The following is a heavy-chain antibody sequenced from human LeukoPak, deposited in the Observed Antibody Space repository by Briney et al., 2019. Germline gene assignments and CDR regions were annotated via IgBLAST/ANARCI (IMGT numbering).Heavy chain of an antibody. Sequence: GGSLRLSCAASGFTFDDYAMHWVRQAPGKGLEWVSGISWNSGSIGYADSVKGRFTISRDNAKDSLYLQMNSLRAEDTALYYCAKDIATGNRLYYFDYWGQGTLVTVSS. CDR1: GFTFDDYA. CDR2: ISWNSGSI. CDR3: AKDIATGNRLYYFDY. J-gene: IGHJ4*02. V-gene: IGHV3-9*01. D-gene: IGHD1-14*01.